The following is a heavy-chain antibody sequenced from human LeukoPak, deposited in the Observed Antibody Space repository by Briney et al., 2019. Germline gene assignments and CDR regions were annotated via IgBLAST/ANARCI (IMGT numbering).Heavy chain of an antibody. Sequence: GASLKISCKGSGYSFTSYWIGWVRQLPGKGLEWMGIIYPGDSDTRYSPSFQGQVTISADKSISTAYLQWSSLKASDLAQYCCSRKSDSCGYISPHSYYFDYWGQGTLVTVSS. CDR2: IYPGDSDT. CDR1: GYSFTSYW. D-gene: IGHD3-22*01. CDR3: SRKSDSCGYISPHSYYFDY. J-gene: IGHJ4*02. V-gene: IGHV5-51*01.